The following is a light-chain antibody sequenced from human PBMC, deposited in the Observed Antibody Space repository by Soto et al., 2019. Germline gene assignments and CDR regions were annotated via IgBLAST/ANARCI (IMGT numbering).Light chain of an antibody. Sequence: EIVMTQSPATLPVSQGERATFSCRASQSVNSRLAWYQQNPGQAPRLLIYGASTRATGVPARFSGSGSGTEFTLTINSLQSEDVAVYYCQQYDNWPLTFGGGTKVEIK. CDR3: QQYDNWPLT. CDR2: GAS. CDR1: QSVNSR. J-gene: IGKJ4*01. V-gene: IGKV3-15*01.